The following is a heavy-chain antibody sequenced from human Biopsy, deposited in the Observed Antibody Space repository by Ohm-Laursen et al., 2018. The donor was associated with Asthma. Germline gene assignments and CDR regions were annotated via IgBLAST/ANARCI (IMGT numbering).Heavy chain of an antibody. Sequence: RSLRLSCAAAGFTFDDFGMNGVRQAPGKGLEWVSGISWTTGRIGYADSVKGRFTISRDNSKNTLYLQISSLRAEDTAVYYCAKHQLVRYLDSWGQGTLVTVSS. D-gene: IGHD6-13*01. V-gene: IGHV3-9*01. J-gene: IGHJ4*02. CDR2: ISWTTGRI. CDR1: GFTFDDFG. CDR3: AKHQLVRYLDS.